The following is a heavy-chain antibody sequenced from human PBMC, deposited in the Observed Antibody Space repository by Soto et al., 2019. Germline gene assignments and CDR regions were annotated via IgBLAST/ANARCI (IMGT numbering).Heavy chain of an antibody. Sequence: SETLSLTCTVSGGSITSGGYYWSWIRQHPGKGLEWIGYIYYSGFTYYNPSLKSRVTISVDTSKNQFSLKLSSVTAADTAVYYCARDSSSFDAFDIWGQGTMVTVSS. CDR2: IYYSGFT. CDR1: GGSITSGGYY. CDR3: ARDSSSFDAFDI. V-gene: IGHV4-31*03. D-gene: IGHD6-13*01. J-gene: IGHJ3*02.